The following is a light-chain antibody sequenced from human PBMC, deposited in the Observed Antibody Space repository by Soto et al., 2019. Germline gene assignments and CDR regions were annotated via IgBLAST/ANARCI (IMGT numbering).Light chain of an antibody. V-gene: IGKV1-5*03. CDR2: KAS. CDR1: QTIGTW. CDR3: HLYNTYAPT. J-gene: IGKJ2*01. Sequence: DIQLTQSPSTLSASVGDRVIITCRASQTIGTWLAWYQERPGKATRLLIYKASTLERGVPSRFSGSGPGTEFTLTISNLQPEDFATYYCHLYNTYAPTLGQGTKLEI.